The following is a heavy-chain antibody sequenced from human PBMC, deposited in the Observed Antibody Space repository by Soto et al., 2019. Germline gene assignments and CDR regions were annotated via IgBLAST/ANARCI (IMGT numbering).Heavy chain of an antibody. CDR3: ARIPGGPDLGDDYYYYGMDV. D-gene: IGHD2-15*01. V-gene: IGHV2-26*01. CDR2: IFSNDEK. Sequence: SGPTLVNPTETLTLTCTVSGFSLSNARMGVSWIRQSPGKALEWLAHIFSNDEKSYSTSLKSRLTISKDTSKSQVVLTMTNMDPVDTATYYCARIPGGPDLGDDYYYYGMDVWGQGTTVTVSS. CDR1: GFSLSNARMG. J-gene: IGHJ6*02.